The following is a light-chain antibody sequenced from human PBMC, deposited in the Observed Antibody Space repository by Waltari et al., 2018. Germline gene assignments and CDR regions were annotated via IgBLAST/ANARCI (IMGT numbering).Light chain of an antibody. J-gene: IGLJ3*02. Sequence: QSALTQPAPVSGSPGQSITISCPGTSSDVGFYHRVSWSQQHPGKAPELVVYEVISRPSGVSNRFSGSKSGNTASLTISGLQAEDEADYYCCSYAGRNIWVFGGGTKLTVL. V-gene: IGLV2-23*02. CDR1: SSDVGFYHR. CDR3: CSYAGRNIWV. CDR2: EVI.